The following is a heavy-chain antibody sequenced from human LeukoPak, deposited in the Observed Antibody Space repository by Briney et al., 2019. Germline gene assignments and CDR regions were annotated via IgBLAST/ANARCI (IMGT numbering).Heavy chain of an antibody. D-gene: IGHD1-26*01. V-gene: IGHV1-8*01. CDR2: MNPNSGNT. J-gene: IGHJ6*02. Sequence: ASVKVSCKASGYTFTSYDINWVRQATGQGLEWMGWMNPNSGNTGYAQKFQGRVTVTRNTSISTAYMELSSLRSEDTAVYYCAREERDYYYYYGMDVWGQGTTVTVSS. CDR1: GYTFTSYD. CDR3: AREERDYYYYYGMDV.